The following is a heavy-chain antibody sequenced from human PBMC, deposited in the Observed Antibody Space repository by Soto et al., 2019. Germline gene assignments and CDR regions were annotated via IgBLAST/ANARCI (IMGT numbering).Heavy chain of an antibody. D-gene: IGHD3-9*01. CDR2: INHSGST. CDR3: ARGGRYFDWLPKYFDY. Sequence: QVQLQQWGAGLLKPSETLSLTCAVYGGSFSGYYWSWIRQPPGKGLEWIGEINHSGSTNYNPSLKSRVTISXXTXKSXFSLKLSSVTAADTAVYYCARGGRYFDWLPKYFDYWGQGTLVTVSS. V-gene: IGHV4-34*01. CDR1: GGSFSGYY. J-gene: IGHJ4*02.